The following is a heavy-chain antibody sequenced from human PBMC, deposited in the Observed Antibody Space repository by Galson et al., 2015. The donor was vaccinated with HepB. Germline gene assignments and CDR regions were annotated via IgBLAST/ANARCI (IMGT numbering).Heavy chain of an antibody. CDR1: GFTFSSYA. V-gene: IGHV3-30-3*01. D-gene: IGHD3-22*01. CDR3: ARDRSYYDSSGYYPYFDY. J-gene: IGHJ4*02. CDR2: ISYDGSNK. Sequence: SLRLSCAASGFTFSSYAMHWVRQAPGKGLEWVAVISYDGSNKYYADSVKGRFTISRDNSKNTLYLQMNSLRAEDTAVYYCARDRSYYDSSGYYPYFDYWGQGTLVTVSS.